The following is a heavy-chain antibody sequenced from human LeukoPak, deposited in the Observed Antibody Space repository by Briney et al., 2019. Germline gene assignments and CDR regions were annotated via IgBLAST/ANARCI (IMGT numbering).Heavy chain of an antibody. CDR3: ARQNVDTAMPFDY. V-gene: IGHV4-59*08. CDR1: GGSISSYY. CDR2: IYYSGST. Sequence: PSETLSLTCTVSGGSISSYYWSWIRQPPGKGLEWIGYIYYSGSTNYNPSLKSRVTISVDTSKNQFSLKLSSVTAAGTAVYYCARQNVDTAMPFDYWGQGTLVTVSS. J-gene: IGHJ4*02. D-gene: IGHD5-18*01.